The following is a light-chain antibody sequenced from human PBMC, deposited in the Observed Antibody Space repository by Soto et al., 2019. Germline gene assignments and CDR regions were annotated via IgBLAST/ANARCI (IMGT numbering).Light chain of an antibody. Sequence: SYELTQPPSVSVAPGQTARMTCGGNNIGSKNVHWYQRKPGQAPVLVIYYDSDRPSGIPERFSGSNSGNTATLTISRVEAGDEADYYCQVWDSSSDLVVFGGGTKLTVL. CDR2: YDS. CDR3: QVWDSSSDLVV. CDR1: NIGSKN. J-gene: IGLJ2*01. V-gene: IGLV3-21*04.